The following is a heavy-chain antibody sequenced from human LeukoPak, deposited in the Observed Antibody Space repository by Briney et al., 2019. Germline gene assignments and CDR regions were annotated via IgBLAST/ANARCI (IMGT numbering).Heavy chain of an antibody. CDR3: VSQEVVPH. Sequence: GGSLRLSCAASGFSFTNYWMSWGRQAPGKGLEWVANVKEDGTTKQYVDSVKGRFTISRDNAKNSLYLQMDSLRAEDTAVYYCVSQEVVPHWGQGTLVSVSS. V-gene: IGHV3-7*01. CDR1: GFSFTNYW. J-gene: IGHJ4*02. CDR2: VKEDGTTK. D-gene: IGHD2-15*01.